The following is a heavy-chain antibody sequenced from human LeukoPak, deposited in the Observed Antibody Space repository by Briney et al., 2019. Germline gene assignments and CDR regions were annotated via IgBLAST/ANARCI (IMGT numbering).Heavy chain of an antibody. V-gene: IGHV1-8*01. CDR2: MDPNSGNT. D-gene: IGHD3-3*01. CDR3: ARELSRGETVLRFSNWFDP. J-gene: IGHJ5*02. Sequence: GASVKVSCKASGYTLTSYNINWVRQATGQGLEWMGWMDPNSGNTGYAQKFQGRVTMTRNTSISTAYMELSSLRSEDTAVYYCARELSRGETVLRFSNWFDPWGQGTLVTVSS. CDR1: GYTLTSYN.